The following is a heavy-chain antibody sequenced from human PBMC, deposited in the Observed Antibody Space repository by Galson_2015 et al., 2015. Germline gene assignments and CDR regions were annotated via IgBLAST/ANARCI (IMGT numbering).Heavy chain of an antibody. J-gene: IGHJ4*02. Sequence: SLRLSCAASGFTVSGFYMIWVRQAPGKGLEWVSVIYSGGTTYYADSVKGRFTISRGNSKNTLYLQLTSLRAEDTAVYYCARVAYYDFWSGHFDYWGQGTLVTVSS. D-gene: IGHD3-3*01. CDR1: GFTVSGFY. V-gene: IGHV3-53*01. CDR2: IYSGGTT. CDR3: ARVAYYDFWSGHFDY.